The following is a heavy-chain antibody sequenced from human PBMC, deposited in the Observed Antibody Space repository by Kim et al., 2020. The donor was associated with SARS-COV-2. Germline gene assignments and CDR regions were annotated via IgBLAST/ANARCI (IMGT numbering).Heavy chain of an antibody. CDR2: INHSGST. J-gene: IGHJ6*02. D-gene: IGHD3-3*01. Sequence: SETLSLTCAVYGGSFSGYYWSWIRQPPGKGLEWIGEINHSGSTNYNPSLKSRVTISVDTSKNQFSLKLSSVTAADTAVYYCARGWGFGVVIYYYYGMDVWGQGTTVTVSS. CDR3: ARGWGFGVVIYYYYGMDV. V-gene: IGHV4-34*01. CDR1: GGSFSGYY.